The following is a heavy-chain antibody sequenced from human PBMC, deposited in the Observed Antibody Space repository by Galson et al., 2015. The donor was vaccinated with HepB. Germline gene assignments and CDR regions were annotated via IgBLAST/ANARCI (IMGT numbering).Heavy chain of an antibody. CDR3: ARVLMVRGVIMNLFDD. CDR2: ISGSSNYI. Sequence: SLRLSCAASGFTFNSYNMNWVRQVPGKGLEWVSSISGSSNYIYYADSVKGRFTISRDNAKNSLYLQMNSLRVEDTAVYYCARVLMVRGVIMNLFDDWGQGTPVTVSS. J-gene: IGHJ4*02. CDR1: GFTFNSYN. V-gene: IGHV3-21*01. D-gene: IGHD3-10*01.